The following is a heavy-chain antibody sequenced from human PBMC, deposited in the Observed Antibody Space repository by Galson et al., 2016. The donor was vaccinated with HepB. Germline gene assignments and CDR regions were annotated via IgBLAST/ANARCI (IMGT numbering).Heavy chain of an antibody. CDR1: GFTFSDYW. Sequence: SLRLSCAASGFTFSDYWMTWVRQAPGKGLELVANIRRDGSARYYVDSVKGRSTISRDNAKNSLYLQMDSPRAEDTAVSYCATDVSAGSCGTFYDAFDVWGQGTMVTVSS. V-gene: IGHV3-7*01. D-gene: IGHD1-26*01. J-gene: IGHJ3*01. CDR2: IRRDGSAR. CDR3: ATDVSAGSCGTFYDAFDV.